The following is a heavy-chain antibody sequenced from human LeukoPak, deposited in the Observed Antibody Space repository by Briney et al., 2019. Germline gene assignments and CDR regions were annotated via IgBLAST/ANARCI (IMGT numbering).Heavy chain of an antibody. CDR1: VLRVSDYY. Sequence: GRSLRLLCAVSVLRVSDYYMIWVRGAPGRGREGGGLIRDSGEAFYSDFARGRFAISRDESQKTLYLQVKKLGVAQPAVYFRARDGAANQDWVEFHPWGQGTPVIVSS. J-gene: IGHJ5*02. D-gene: IGHD3/OR15-3a*01. CDR3: ARDGAANQDWVEFHP. V-gene: IGHV3-66*03. CDR2: IRDSGEA.